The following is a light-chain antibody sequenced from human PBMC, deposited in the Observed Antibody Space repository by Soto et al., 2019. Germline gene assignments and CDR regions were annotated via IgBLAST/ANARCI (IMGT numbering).Light chain of an antibody. V-gene: IGKV1-9*01. CDR3: QQLKRYPLS. J-gene: IGKJ4*01. CDR1: QDISSY. Sequence: DIQLTQSPSFLSASVGDRVTITCRTSQDISSYLAWYQQKPGKAPQLLISAASTLQSWVPSRFSGSGSGTEFTLTISSLQPEDFATYYCQQLKRYPLSFGGGTKVEI. CDR2: AAS.